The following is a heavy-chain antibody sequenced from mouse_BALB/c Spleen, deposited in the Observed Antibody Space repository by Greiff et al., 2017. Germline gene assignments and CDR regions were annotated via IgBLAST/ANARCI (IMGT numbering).Heavy chain of an antibody. V-gene: IGHV1-7*01. Sequence: QVQLQQSGAELAKPGASVKMSCKASGYTFTSYWMHWVKQRPGQGLEWIGYIDPSTGYTEYNQKFKDKATLTADKSSSTAYMQLSSLTSEDSAVYYCARGVYNYDGAYYFDYWGKGTTLTVSS. CDR3: ARGVYNYDGAYYFDY. D-gene: IGHD2-12*01. J-gene: IGHJ2*01. CDR1: GYTFTSYW. CDR2: IDPSTGYT.